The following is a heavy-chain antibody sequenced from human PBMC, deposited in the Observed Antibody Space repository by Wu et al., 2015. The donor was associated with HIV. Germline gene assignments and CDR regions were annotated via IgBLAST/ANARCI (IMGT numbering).Heavy chain of an antibody. CDR3: ARDNYGSGSYINPCFDY. D-gene: IGHD3-10*01. Sequence: QVQLVQSGAEVKKPGASVKVSCKASGYTFTSYYMHWVRQAPGQGLEWMGIINPSGGSTSYAQKFQGRVTMTRDTSTSTVYMELSSLRSEDTAVYYCARDNYGSGSYINPCFDYWGQGTLVTVSS. V-gene: IGHV1-46*03. J-gene: IGHJ4*02. CDR1: GYTFTSYY. CDR2: INPSGGST.